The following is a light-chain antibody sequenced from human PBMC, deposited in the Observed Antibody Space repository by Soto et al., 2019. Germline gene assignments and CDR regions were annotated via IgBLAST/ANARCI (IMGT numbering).Light chain of an antibody. CDR1: SGSVSTNYH. Sequence: QTVVTQEPSFSVSPGGTVTLTCGLSSGSVSTNYHPTWYQQTPGQAPRTLIYNTNIRSSGVPDRFSGSILGNRAALTITGAQADDESDYYCVLYLGGGIRWVFGGGTQLTVL. V-gene: IGLV8-61*01. CDR2: NTN. J-gene: IGLJ3*02. CDR3: VLYLGGGIRWV.